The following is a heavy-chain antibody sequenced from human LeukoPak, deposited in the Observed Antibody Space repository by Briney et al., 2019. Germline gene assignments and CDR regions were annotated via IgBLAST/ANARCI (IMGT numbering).Heavy chain of an antibody. CDR2: IKQDGSQI. J-gene: IGHJ2*01. CDR1: GFMFRSYW. CDR3: ARDSGEYSFGGFWYFDV. Sequence: GGSLRLSWAGSGFMFRSYWIYWVRQAPGKGLESVANIKQDGSQIHYVDSVKGRFTISRDNAQNSVYLQMNSLRVEDTAVYHCARDSGEYSFGGFWYFDVWGRGTLVTVSS. D-gene: IGHD5-18*01. V-gene: IGHV3-7*05.